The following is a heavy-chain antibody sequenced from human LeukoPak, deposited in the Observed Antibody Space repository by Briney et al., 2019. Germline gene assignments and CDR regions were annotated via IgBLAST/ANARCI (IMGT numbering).Heavy chain of an antibody. CDR1: GFTFSDYY. Sequence: GGSPRLSCAASGFTFSDYYMSWIRQAPGEGLEWVSYISGSGSTIYYADSLKGRFTISRDNAKNSLYLQMNSLRAEDTAVYYCARGGGVLMVYAPLDYWGQGTLVTVSS. CDR2: ISGSGSTI. CDR3: ARGGGVLMVYAPLDY. D-gene: IGHD2-8*01. J-gene: IGHJ4*02. V-gene: IGHV3-11*04.